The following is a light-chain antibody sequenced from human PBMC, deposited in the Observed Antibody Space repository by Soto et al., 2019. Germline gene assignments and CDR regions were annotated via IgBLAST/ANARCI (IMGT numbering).Light chain of an antibody. J-gene: IGLJ3*02. CDR1: NSNIGSNS. CDR3: AAWDDSLNIVS. V-gene: IGLV1-44*01. Sequence: QTVLTQPPSASGTPGQRVTISCSGSNSNIGSNSVNWYQQLPGTAPKLLIFSGNQRPSGVPDRFSGSRSGTSASLAISGLQSEDEADYFCAAWDDSLNIVSFGGGTQLTVL. CDR2: SGN.